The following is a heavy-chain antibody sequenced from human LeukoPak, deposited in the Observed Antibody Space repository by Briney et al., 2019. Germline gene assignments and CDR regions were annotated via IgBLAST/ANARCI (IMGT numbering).Heavy chain of an antibody. CDR2: INPNSGGT. CDR3: ARSKAGYFTSL. J-gene: IGHJ4*02. V-gene: IGHV1-2*02. D-gene: IGHD2-8*01. CDR1: GYTFTGYY. Sequence: ASVKVSGKASGYTFTGYYMHWLRQAPGQGLEWMGWINPNSGGTNYAQKFQGRVTMTRDTSISTAYMELSRLRSDDTAVYYCARSKAGYFTSLWGQGTLVTVSS.